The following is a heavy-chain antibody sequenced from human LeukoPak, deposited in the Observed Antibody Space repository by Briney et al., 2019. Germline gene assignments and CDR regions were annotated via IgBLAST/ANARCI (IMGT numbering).Heavy chain of an antibody. CDR2: MYYSGTT. CDR1: GGSITSYY. J-gene: IGHJ4*02. D-gene: IGHD2-21*02. Sequence: SETLSLTCTVSGGSITSYYRSWIRQSPGKGLEWVGFMYYSGTTNYNPSLKSRVTISLGMSKNQFSLKLSSVTAADTAVYYCARLPMAVTPHVDYWGQGTLVTVSS. V-gene: IGHV4-59*01. CDR3: ARLPMAVTPHVDY.